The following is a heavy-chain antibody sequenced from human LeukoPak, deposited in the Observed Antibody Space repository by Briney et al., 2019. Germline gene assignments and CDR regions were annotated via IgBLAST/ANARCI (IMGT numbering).Heavy chain of an antibody. V-gene: IGHV4-61*02. Sequence: SETLSLTCTVSGGSISSGGYYWSWIRQPAGKGLEWIGRIYTSGSTNYNPSLKSRVTISVDTSKNQFSLKLSSVTAADTAVYYCARDSPETTVTSWAPFDYWGQGTLVTVSS. CDR3: ARDSPETTVTSWAPFDY. CDR2: IYTSGST. D-gene: IGHD4-17*01. CDR1: GGSISSGGYY. J-gene: IGHJ4*02.